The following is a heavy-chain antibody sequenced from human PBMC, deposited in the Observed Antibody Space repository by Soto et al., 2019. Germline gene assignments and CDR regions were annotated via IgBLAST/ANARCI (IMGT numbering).Heavy chain of an antibody. V-gene: IGHV4-59*01. D-gene: IGHD3-10*01. CDR3: ARVYGYFDY. CDR1: GGSISNFY. J-gene: IGHJ4*02. Sequence: PSETLSLTCTVSGGSISNFYWSWIRQPPGKGLEWIGYIYYSGSTNYNPSLKSRVTISVDTSKNQFSLKLSSVTAADTAVYYCARVYGYFDYWGQGTLVTVSS. CDR2: IYYSGST.